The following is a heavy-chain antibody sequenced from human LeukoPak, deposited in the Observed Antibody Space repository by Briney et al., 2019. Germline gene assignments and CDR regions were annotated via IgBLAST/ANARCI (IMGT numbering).Heavy chain of an antibody. Sequence: GGSLRLSCAASGFTFSSYWMHWVRQAPGKGLVWVSRINSDGSSTSYADSVKGRFTISRDNAKNTLYLQMNSLRAEDMAVYYCERVYCSSTSSPLAVFDIWGKGKMVTVS. CDR3: ERVYCSSTSSPLAVFDI. V-gene: IGHV3-74*01. CDR2: INSDGSST. D-gene: IGHD2-2*01. CDR1: GFTFSSYW. J-gene: IGHJ3*02.